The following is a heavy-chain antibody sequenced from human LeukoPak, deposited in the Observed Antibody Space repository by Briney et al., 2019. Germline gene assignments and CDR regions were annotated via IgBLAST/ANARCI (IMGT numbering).Heavy chain of an antibody. D-gene: IGHD3-16*01. Sequence: ASVKVPCKASGYTFTGYYMHWGRHAPGQGLEWRGWINPNRGGVTNSAQKFQGRVTMTRDTSISTALMELRWLTSDDTAFYYCAREGEVARDFDYWGQGTLVTVSS. CDR3: AREGEVARDFDY. J-gene: IGHJ4*02. CDR2: INPNRGGVT. V-gene: IGHV1-2*02. CDR1: GYTFTGYY.